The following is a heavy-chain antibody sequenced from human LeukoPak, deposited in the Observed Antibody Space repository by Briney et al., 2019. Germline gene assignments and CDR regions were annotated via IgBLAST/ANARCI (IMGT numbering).Heavy chain of an antibody. J-gene: IGHJ6*03. Sequence: SETLSLTCTVSGGSISSSSYYWGWIRQPPGKGLEWIGSIYYSGSTYYNPSLKSRVTISVDTSKNQFSLKLSSVTAADTAVYYCARRAPVRVVISGMDVWGKGTTVTVSS. CDR3: ARRAPVRVVISGMDV. CDR2: IYYSGST. D-gene: IGHD2-21*01. V-gene: IGHV4-39*01. CDR1: GGSISSSSYY.